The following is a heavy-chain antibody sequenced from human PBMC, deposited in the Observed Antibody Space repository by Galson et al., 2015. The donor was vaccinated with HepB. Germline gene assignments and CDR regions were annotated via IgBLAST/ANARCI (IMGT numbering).Heavy chain of an antibody. CDR3: ARLTSPVMVRDGNYGMDV. CDR2: INPNSGGT. CDR1: GYTFTGYY. J-gene: IGHJ6*02. D-gene: IGHD3-10*01. Sequence: SVKVSCKASGYTFTGYYMHWVRQAPGQGLEWMGWINPNSGGTNYAQKFQGRVTMTRDTSISTAYMELSRLRSDDTAVYYCARLTSPVMVRDGNYGMDVWGQGTTVTVSS. V-gene: IGHV1-2*02.